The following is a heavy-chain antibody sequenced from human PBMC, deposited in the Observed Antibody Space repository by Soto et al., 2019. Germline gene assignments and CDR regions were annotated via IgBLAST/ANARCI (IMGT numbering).Heavy chain of an antibody. CDR2: IDPSGGST. CDR3: AKGRSYYYYYGVDV. V-gene: IGHV1-46*01. Sequence: ASVKVSCKAFGYTFIRYYMHWVRQAPGQGLEWMGIIDPSGGSTSYAQKFQGRVTMTRDTSATTVYMELSSLRAEDTALYYCAKGRSYYYYYGVDVWGQGTTVTVSS. CDR1: GYTFIRYY. J-gene: IGHJ6*02.